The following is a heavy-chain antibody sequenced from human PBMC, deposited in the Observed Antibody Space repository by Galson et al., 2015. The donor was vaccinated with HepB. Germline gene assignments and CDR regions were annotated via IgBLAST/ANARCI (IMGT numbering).Heavy chain of an antibody. Sequence: SLRLSCAASGFTFSSYGMHWVRQALGKGLEWVAVISYDGSNKYYADSVKGRFTISRDNSKNTLYLQMNSLRAEDTAVYYCAKEGPLITFGGVIDPFDYWGQGTLVTVSS. J-gene: IGHJ4*02. D-gene: IGHD3-16*02. CDR1: GFTFSSYG. V-gene: IGHV3-30*18. CDR2: ISYDGSNK. CDR3: AKEGPLITFGGVIDPFDY.